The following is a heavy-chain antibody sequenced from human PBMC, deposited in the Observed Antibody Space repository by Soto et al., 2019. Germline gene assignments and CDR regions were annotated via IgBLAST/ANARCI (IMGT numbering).Heavy chain of an antibody. V-gene: IGHV4-39*01. CDR3: ARQGSGSYNAFDI. CDR2: IYYSGST. J-gene: IGHJ3*02. CDR1: GGSISSSSYY. Sequence: SETLSLTCTVSGGSISSSSYYWGLIRQPPGKGLEWIGTIYYSGSTYYNPSLKSRVTISVDTSKNQFSLKLSSVTAADTAVYYCARQGSGSYNAFDIWGQGTVVTVSS. D-gene: IGHD1-26*01.